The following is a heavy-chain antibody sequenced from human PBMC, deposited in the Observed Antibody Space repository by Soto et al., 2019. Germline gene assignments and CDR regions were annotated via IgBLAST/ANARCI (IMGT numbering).Heavy chain of an antibody. CDR1: GGSFGGDY. V-gene: IGHV4-34*01. CDR3: AREIKAYVWGSYRYGEDAFDI. D-gene: IGHD3-16*02. Sequence: SETLSLLCAVYGGSFGGDYWSWIRQTPGKALEWIGEINHSGSTNYTPSLKSRVTISVDTSKNQFSLKLSSVTAADTAVYYCAREIKAYVWGSYRYGEDAFDIWGQVTMGTVAS. J-gene: IGHJ3*02. CDR2: INHSGST.